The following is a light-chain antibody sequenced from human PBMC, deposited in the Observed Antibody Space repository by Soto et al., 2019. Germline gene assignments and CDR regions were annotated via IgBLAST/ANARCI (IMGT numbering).Light chain of an antibody. CDR2: KAL. CDR1: QSISIY. Sequence: DIQMTQSPSSLSASIGDRVTITCRASQSISIYLNWYQQKPGKAPKLLISKALNLQGGVPSRFSGSGSGTDFTLTISSLQPEDFATYYCHQTYSTPPENTFGQGTKLEIK. J-gene: IGKJ2*01. CDR3: HQTYSTPPENT. V-gene: IGKV1-39*01.